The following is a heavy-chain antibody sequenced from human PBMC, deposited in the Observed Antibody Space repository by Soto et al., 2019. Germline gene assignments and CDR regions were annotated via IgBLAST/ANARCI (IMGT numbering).Heavy chain of an antibody. V-gene: IGHV1-3*01. D-gene: IGHD5-18*01. Sequence: QVQFVQSGAEVKKPGASVKVSCKASGYTFTSYAMHWVRQAPGQRLEWMGWINAGNGNTKYSQKFQGRVTITRDTSASTAYMELSSLRSEDTAVYYCARGLNGYLHYFDYRGQGTLVTVSS. J-gene: IGHJ4*02. CDR2: INAGNGNT. CDR1: GYTFTSYA. CDR3: ARGLNGYLHYFDY.